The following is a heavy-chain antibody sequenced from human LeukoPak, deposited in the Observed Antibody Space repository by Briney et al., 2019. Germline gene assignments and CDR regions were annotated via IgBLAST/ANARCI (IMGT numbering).Heavy chain of an antibody. CDR2: ISYDGSNK. CDR3: ARVGGQWELPDAFDI. D-gene: IGHD1-26*01. Sequence: PGGSLRLSWVASGFTFRSHGMHWVRQAPGKGMEWVAVISYDGSNKYYADSVKGRFTISRDNSKNTLYLQMNSLRAEDTAVYYCARVGGQWELPDAFDIWGQGTMVTVSS. V-gene: IGHV3-30*19. J-gene: IGHJ3*02. CDR1: GFTFRSHG.